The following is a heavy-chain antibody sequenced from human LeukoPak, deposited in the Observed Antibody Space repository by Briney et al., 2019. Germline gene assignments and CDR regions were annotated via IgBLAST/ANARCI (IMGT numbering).Heavy chain of an antibody. CDR2: ISSSGSTI. J-gene: IGHJ4*02. CDR1: GFTFSDYY. D-gene: IGHD3-22*01. CDR3: ARVPYDSSGYPPHY. Sequence: PGGSLRLSCAASGFTFSDYYMSWIRQAPGKGLEWVSYISSSGSTIYYAHSVMARFTISRHNAQNSLYLQMNSLSAEDTAVYYCARVPYDSSGYPPHYWGQGTLVTVSS. V-gene: IGHV3-11*01.